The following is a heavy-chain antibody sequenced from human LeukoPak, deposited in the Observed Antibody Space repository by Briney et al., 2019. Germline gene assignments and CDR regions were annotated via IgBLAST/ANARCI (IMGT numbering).Heavy chain of an antibody. CDR3: ARDAAAAAYYYYYMDV. Sequence: PGGSLRLSCSASGFTFSSYWMSWVRQAPGKGLEWVAHIEQDGSEKYYVDSVKGRFTISRDNAKNSLYLQMNSLRAEDTAVYYCARDAAAAAYYYYYMDVWGKGTTVTVSS. J-gene: IGHJ6*03. CDR1: GFTFSSYW. D-gene: IGHD6-13*01. V-gene: IGHV3-7*01. CDR2: IEQDGSEK.